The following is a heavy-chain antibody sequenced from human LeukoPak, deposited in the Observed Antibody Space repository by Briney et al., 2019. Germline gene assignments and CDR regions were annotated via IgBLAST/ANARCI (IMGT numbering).Heavy chain of an antibody. CDR3: ARGLRQAGLAPLEF. J-gene: IGHJ4*02. Sequence: GGSLRLSCEASGFTFNTHAMSWVRQAPGKGLEWVAFLRSDTNSEHYAVSVKGRFAISRDTSKDTLNLQMRSLRVEDTALYYCARGLRQAGLAPLEFWGQGTQVIVSS. CDR1: GFTFNTHA. CDR2: LRSDTNSE. D-gene: IGHD3-10*01. V-gene: IGHV3-30*02.